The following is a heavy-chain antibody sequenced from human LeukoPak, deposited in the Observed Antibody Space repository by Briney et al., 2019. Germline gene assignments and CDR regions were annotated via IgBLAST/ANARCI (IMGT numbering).Heavy chain of an antibody. CDR2: INHSGST. Sequence: SETLSLTCAVYGGSFSGYYWSWIRQPPGKGLEWIGEINHSGSTNYNPSLKSRVTISVDTSKNHFSLKLSSVTAADTAVYYCAKRGSNTWSDFDYWGQGTLVTVSS. CDR3: AKRGSNTWSDFDY. CDR1: GGSFSGYY. V-gene: IGHV4-34*01. D-gene: IGHD6-13*01. J-gene: IGHJ4*02.